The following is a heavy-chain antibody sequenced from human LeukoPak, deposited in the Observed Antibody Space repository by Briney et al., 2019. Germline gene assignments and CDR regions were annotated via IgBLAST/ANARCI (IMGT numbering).Heavy chain of an antibody. V-gene: IGHV1-69*06. CDR1: GGTFSSYA. CDR3: ASYSGSQRYYFDY. D-gene: IGHD1-26*01. CDR2: IIPIFGTA. J-gene: IGHJ4*02. Sequence: SVKVSCKASGGTFSSYAISWVRQAPGQGLEWMGGIIPIFGTANYAQKFQGRVTITADKSTSTAYMELSSLRSEDTAVYYCASYSGSQRYYFDYWGQGTLVTVSS.